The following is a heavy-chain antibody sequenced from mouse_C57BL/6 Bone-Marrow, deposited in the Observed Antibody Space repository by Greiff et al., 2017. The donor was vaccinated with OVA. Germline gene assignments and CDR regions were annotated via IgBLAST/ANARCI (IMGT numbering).Heavy chain of an antibody. V-gene: IGHV1-19*01. CDR3: FRAWFAY. CDR2: INPYNGGT. J-gene: IGHJ3*01. CDR1: GYTFTDYY. D-gene: IGHD3-1*01. Sequence: LVEPGASVKMSCKASGYTFTDYYMNWVKQSHGKSLEWIGVINPYNGGTSYNQKFKGKATLTVDKSSSTAYMELNSLTSEDSAVYYCFRAWFAYWGQGTLVTVSA.